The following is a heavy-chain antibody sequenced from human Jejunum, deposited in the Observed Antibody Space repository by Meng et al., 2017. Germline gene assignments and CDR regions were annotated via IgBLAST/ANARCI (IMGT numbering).Heavy chain of an antibody. CDR1: GFSFSSYE. D-gene: IGHD2-21*02. CDR3: ATVGTADY. V-gene: IGHV3-48*03. CDR2: ISNSGFTI. Sequence: GESLKISCAASGFSFSSYEMHWVRQAPGKGLEWVSYISNSGFTIYYADSVKGRFTISRDNAKNSLHLQMNSLRAEDTAVYYCATVGTADYWGQGTLVTV. J-gene: IGHJ4*02.